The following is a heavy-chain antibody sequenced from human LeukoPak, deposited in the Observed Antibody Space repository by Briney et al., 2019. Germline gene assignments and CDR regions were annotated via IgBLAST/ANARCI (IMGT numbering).Heavy chain of an antibody. V-gene: IGHV3-66*01. J-gene: IGHJ3*02. Sequence: GGSLRLSCAASESIVSGNYMTWVRQAPGKGLEWLSVIYTGGGTYYADSVKGRFTISRDTSKTTVYLQMNSLRGDDTAIYYCAHYDFLSGHALDIWGQGTMVTVSS. CDR3: AHYDFLSGHALDI. CDR2: IYTGGGT. D-gene: IGHD3-3*01. CDR1: ESIVSGNY.